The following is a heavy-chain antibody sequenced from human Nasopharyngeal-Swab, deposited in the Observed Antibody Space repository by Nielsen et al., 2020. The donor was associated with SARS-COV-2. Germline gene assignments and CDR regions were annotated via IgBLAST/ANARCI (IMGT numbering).Heavy chain of an antibody. V-gene: IGHV4-39*01. Sequence: WIRQPPGKGLEWIGSIYYSGSTYYNPSLKSRVTISVDTSKNQFSLKLSSVTAADTAVYYCARRRGYSGYAYLDYWGQGTLVTVSS. J-gene: IGHJ4*02. D-gene: IGHD5-12*01. CDR2: IYYSGST. CDR3: ARRRGYSGYAYLDY.